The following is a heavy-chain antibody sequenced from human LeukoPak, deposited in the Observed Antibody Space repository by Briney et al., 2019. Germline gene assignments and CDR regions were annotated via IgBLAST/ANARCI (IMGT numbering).Heavy chain of an antibody. D-gene: IGHD3-22*01. J-gene: IGHJ4*02. V-gene: IGHV3-53*01. Sequence: GGSLRLSCAVSGFTASTHHMAWVRQAPGKGLEWVSVRQPGNVSYYADSVTGRFTTSTDSSKNTLFLQMRDLRAEDTALYYYARERDYDTYFDYWGQGTLVIVSS. CDR1: GFTASTHH. CDR3: ARERDYDTYFDY. CDR2: RQPGNVS.